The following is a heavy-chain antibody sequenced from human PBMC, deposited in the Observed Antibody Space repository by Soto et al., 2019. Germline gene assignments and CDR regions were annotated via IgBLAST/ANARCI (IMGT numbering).Heavy chain of an antibody. Sequence: QLQLQESGSGLVKPSQTLSLTCAVSGGSISSGGYSWSWIRPPPGKGLEWIGYIYHSGSTYYHPSLKSRVTRSVDRSKNQFSLKLSSVTAADTAVYYCARRSSTSEGFDPWGQGTLVTVSS. V-gene: IGHV4-30-2*01. CDR2: IYHSGST. D-gene: IGHD2-2*01. CDR3: ARRSSTSEGFDP. J-gene: IGHJ5*02. CDR1: GGSISSGGYS.